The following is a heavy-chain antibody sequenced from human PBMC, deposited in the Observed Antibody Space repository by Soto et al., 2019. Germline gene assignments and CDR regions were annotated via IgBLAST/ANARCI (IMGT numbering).Heavy chain of an antibody. CDR2: INAGNGNT. D-gene: IGHD6-19*01. CDR1: GYTFTSYA. Sequence: RASGKVSCKASGYTFTSYAMHWVRQAPGQRLEWMGWINAGNGNTKYSQKFQGRVTITRDTSASTAYMELSSLRSEDTAVYYCASVYSSGWYSWFDPWGQGTLVTVSS. J-gene: IGHJ5*02. V-gene: IGHV1-3*01. CDR3: ASVYSSGWYSWFDP.